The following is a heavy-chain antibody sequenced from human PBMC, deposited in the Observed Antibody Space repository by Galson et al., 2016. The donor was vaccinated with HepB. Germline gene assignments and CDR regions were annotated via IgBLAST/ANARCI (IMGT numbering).Heavy chain of an antibody. V-gene: IGHV3-7*01. J-gene: IGHJ6*02. D-gene: IGHD6-13*01. CDR3: AREGTGSSSFIYYYYGMDV. Sequence: SLRLSCAASGFTFSAYWMAWIRQAPGKGLEWVANANQDGSGKHYVDSAKGRFTVSRDNARNSLYLQMNSLRAEDTAVYYCAREGTGSSSFIYYYYGMDVWGQGTTVTVSS. CDR2: ANQDGSGK. CDR1: GFTFSAYW.